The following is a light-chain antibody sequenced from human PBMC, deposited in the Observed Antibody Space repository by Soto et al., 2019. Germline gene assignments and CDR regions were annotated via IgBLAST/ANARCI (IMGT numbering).Light chain of an antibody. CDR1: SSDVGGYNY. Sequence: QSVLTQPASVSGSPGQSITISCTGTSSDVGGYNYVSWYQQHPGKAPKLMIYEVTNRPSGVSIRFSASKSGNTASLTISGLQAEDEADYYCSSYTSSSTLVVFGGGTQLTVL. CDR2: EVT. CDR3: SSYTSSSTLVV. J-gene: IGLJ2*01. V-gene: IGLV2-14*01.